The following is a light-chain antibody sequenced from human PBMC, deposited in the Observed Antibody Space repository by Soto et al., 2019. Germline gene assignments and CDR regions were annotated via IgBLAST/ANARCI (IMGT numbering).Light chain of an antibody. CDR1: QSISSY. J-gene: IGKJ1*01. CDR3: QQSYSTPWT. V-gene: IGKV1-39*01. Sequence: DIQMTQSPSSLSASVGHRVTIACRASQSISSYLNWYQQKPGKAPKILIYAATNLQRGVPSRFSGSGSGTDFTITISSLQPKDFATYYCQQSYSTPWTFGQGTKVDIK. CDR2: AAT.